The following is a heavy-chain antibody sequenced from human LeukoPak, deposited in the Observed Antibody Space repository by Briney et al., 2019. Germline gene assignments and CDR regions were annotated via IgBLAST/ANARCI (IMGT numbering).Heavy chain of an antibody. V-gene: IGHV3-23*01. CDR1: GFTFSSYA. D-gene: IGHD3-10*01. J-gene: IGHJ5*02. Sequence: GGSLRLSCAASGFTFSSYAMSWVRQAPGKGLEWVSAISGSGGSTYYADSVKGRFTISRDNSKNTLYLQMNSLRAEDTAVYYCAREPYVSGSPEHWFDPWGQGNLVTVSS. CDR3: AREPYVSGSPEHWFDP. CDR2: ISGSGGST.